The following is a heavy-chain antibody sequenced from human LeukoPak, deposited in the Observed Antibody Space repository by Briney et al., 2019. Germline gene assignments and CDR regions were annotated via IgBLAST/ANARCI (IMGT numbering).Heavy chain of an antibody. Sequence: SETLSLTCTVSGYSISSGYYWGWIRQPPGKGLEWIGSIYHSGSTYYNPSLKSRVTISVDTSKNQFSLKLSSVTAADTAVYYCAGASYGSGSYGGYYFDYWGHGTLVTVSS. CDR1: GYSISSGYY. J-gene: IGHJ4*01. V-gene: IGHV4-38-2*02. D-gene: IGHD3-10*01. CDR2: IYHSGST. CDR3: AGASYGSGSYGGYYFDY.